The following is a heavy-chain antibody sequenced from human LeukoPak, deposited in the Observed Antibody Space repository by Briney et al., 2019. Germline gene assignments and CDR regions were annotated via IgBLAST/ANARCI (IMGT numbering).Heavy chain of an antibody. CDR3: ANHQYSSGWLPAGYFQH. D-gene: IGHD6-19*01. J-gene: IGHJ1*01. CDR2: IYYSGST. V-gene: IGHV4-59*08. CDR1: GGSISSYY. Sequence: SETLSLTCTVSGGSISSYYWSWIRQPPGKGLEWIGYIYYSGSTNYNPSLKSRVTISVDTSKNQFSLKLSSVTAADTAVYYCANHQYSSGWLPAGYFQHWGQGTLVTVSS.